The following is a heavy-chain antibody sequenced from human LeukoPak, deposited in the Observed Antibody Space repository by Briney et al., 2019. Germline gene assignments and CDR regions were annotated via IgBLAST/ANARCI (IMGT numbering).Heavy chain of an antibody. Sequence: PSGTLSLTCAVSGGSISSSNWWSWVRQPPGKGLEWLGEIYHSGSTNYNPSLKSRVTISVDKSKNQFSLKLSSVTAADTAVYYCARDPNYDSSGYYYGGDYWGQGTLVTVSS. CDR3: ARDPNYDSSGYYYGGDY. J-gene: IGHJ4*02. D-gene: IGHD3-22*01. CDR2: IYHSGST. CDR1: GGSISSSNW. V-gene: IGHV4-4*02.